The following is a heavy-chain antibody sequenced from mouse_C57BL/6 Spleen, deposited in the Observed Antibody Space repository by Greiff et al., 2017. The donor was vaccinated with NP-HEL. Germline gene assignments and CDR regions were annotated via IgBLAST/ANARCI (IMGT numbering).Heavy chain of an antibody. CDR1: GYTFTSYW. J-gene: IGHJ2*01. D-gene: IGHD2-1*01. CDR2: IYPGNSDT. Sequence: VQLKQSGTVLARPGASVKMSCKTSGYTFTSYWMHWVKQRPGQGLEWIGAIYPGNSDTSYNQKFKGKAKLTAVTSASTAYMELSSLTSEDSAVYYFTLPPLRIYYGKGDFDSCRQGTTLTVSS. CDR3: TLPPLRIYYGKGDFDS. V-gene: IGHV1-5*01.